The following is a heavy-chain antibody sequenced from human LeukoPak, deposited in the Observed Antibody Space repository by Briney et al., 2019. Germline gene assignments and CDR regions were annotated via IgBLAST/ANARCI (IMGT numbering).Heavy chain of an antibody. CDR3: ARDIVGANAFDI. J-gene: IGHJ3*02. CDR2: IKHREST. D-gene: IGHD1-26*01. Sequence: PSETLSLTCAVYGGSFSGDYWSWIRQPPGKGREWIGEIKHRESTNYNPPLKSRRTISVDTYKNQFSLKLSSVTAADTAVYYCARDIVGANAFDIWGQGTMVTVSS. CDR1: GGSFSGDY. V-gene: IGHV4-34*01.